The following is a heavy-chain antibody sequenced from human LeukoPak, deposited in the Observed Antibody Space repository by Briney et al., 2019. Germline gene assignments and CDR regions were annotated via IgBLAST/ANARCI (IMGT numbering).Heavy chain of an antibody. Sequence: SVKVSCKASGGTFSSYAISWVRQAPGQGLEWMGGIIPIFGTANYAQKFQGRVTITTDESTSTVYMELSSLKSEDTAVYYCAREDVVLVDAVRYYYYGMDVWGQGTTVTVSS. CDR2: IIPIFGTA. J-gene: IGHJ6*02. V-gene: IGHV1-69*05. D-gene: IGHD2-8*01. CDR3: AREDVVLVDAVRYYYYGMDV. CDR1: GGTFSSYA.